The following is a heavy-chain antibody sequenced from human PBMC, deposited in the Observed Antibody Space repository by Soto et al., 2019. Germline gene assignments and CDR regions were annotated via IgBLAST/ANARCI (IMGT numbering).Heavy chain of an antibody. CDR1: GFTFSSYS. CDR3: AREGRWPHNYYYYYGMDV. V-gene: IGHV3-21*01. D-gene: IGHD1-26*01. CDR2: ISSSSSYI. J-gene: IGHJ6*02. Sequence: GGSLRLSCAASGFTFSSYSMNWVRQAPGKGLEWVSSISSSSSYIYYADSVKGRFTISRDNAKNSLCLQMNSLRAEDTAVYYCAREGRWPHNYYYYYGMDVWGQGTTVTVFS.